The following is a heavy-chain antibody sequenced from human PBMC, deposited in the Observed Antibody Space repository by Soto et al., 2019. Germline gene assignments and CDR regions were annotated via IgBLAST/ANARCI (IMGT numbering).Heavy chain of an antibody. D-gene: IGHD6-19*01. V-gene: IGHV1-69*13. J-gene: IGHJ6*02. CDR1: GGTFSSYA. CDR3: AREGIAVRSNYYYGMDV. Sequence: SVKVSCKASGGTFSSYAISWVRQAPGQGLEWMGGIIPIFGTANYAQKFQGRVTITADESTSTAYMELSSLRSEDTAVYYCAREGIAVRSNYYYGMDVWGQGTTVTVSS. CDR2: IIPIFGTA.